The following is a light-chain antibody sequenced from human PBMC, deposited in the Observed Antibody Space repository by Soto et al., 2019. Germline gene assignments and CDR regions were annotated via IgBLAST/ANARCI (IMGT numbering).Light chain of an antibody. CDR2: GAS. Sequence: EVVMTQSPATLSVSPGERATLSCRASQIVFSKFAWYQQKPGQPPRLLIYGASTRATGVPDRFSGSGSVTEFTLTISSLQSEDFAVYYCQQYNSWPLTFGGGTKVEI. CDR3: QQYNSWPLT. J-gene: IGKJ4*01. CDR1: QIVFSK. V-gene: IGKV3-15*01.